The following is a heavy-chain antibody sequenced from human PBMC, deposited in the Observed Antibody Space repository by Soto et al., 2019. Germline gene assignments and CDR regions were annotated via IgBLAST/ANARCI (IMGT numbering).Heavy chain of an antibody. V-gene: IGHV3-21*01. J-gene: IGHJ5*01. CDR2: ISSSSSYI. CDR3: ERAPFTFFGVVILPQVIDF. Sequence: ESLKISCAASGFTFSSYSMNWVRQAPGKGLEWVSSISSSSSYIYYADSVKGRFTISRDNAKNSLYLQMNSLRAEDTAVYYCERAPFTFFGVVILPQVIDFRGQGSPVTVSS. CDR1: GFTFSSYS. D-gene: IGHD3-3*01.